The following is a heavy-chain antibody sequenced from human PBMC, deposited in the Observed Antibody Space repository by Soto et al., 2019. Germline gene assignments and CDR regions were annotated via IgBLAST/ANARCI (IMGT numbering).Heavy chain of an antibody. CDR3: ARGGGYYYMDV. V-gene: IGHV4-34*01. J-gene: IGHJ6*03. Sequence: SETLSLTCAVYGGSFSGYYWSWIRQPPGKGLEWIGEINHSGGTNYNPSLKSRVTISVDTSKNQFSLKLTSVTAADTAVYHCARGGGYYYMDVWDKGTTVTVSS. CDR1: GGSFSGYY. CDR2: INHSGGT.